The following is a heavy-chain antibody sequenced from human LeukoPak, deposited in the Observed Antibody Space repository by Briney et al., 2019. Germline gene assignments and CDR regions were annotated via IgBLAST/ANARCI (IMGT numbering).Heavy chain of an antibody. J-gene: IGHJ4*02. D-gene: IGHD3-22*01. CDR2: ISYDGSNK. CDR3: ARGGTDSSGYPYPIDY. CDR1: GFTFSSYG. Sequence: GRSLRLSCAASGFTFSSYGMHWVRQAPGKGLEWVAVISYDGSNKYYADSVKGRFTISRDNSKNTLYLQMNSLRAEDTAVYYCARGGTDSSGYPYPIDYWGQGTLVTVSS. V-gene: IGHV3-30*03.